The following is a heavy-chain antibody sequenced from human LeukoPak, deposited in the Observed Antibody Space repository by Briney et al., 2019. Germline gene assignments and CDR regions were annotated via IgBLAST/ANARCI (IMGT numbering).Heavy chain of an antibody. CDR1: GYTFTSYG. V-gene: IGHV1-18*01. D-gene: IGHD2/OR15-2a*01. CDR2: ISAYNGNT. Sequence: ASVKVSCKASGYTFTSYGISWVRQAPGQGLEWMGWISAYNGNTNYAQKFQGRVTITADRSTTTAYMELSSLRSDDTAVYYCATEIGGGPYYFDSWGQGTLVTVSS. CDR3: ATEIGGGPYYFDS. J-gene: IGHJ4*02.